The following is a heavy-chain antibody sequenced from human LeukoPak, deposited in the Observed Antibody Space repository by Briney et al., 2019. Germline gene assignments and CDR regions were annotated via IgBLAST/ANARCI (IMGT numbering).Heavy chain of an antibody. D-gene: IGHD1-14*01. CDR2: ISGSGGST. J-gene: IGHJ4*02. CDR1: GFTVHSNY. V-gene: IGHV3-23*01. Sequence: GGSLRLSCAASGFTVHSNYMSWGRQAPGKGLEWVSAISGSGGSTYYADSVKGRFTISRDNSKNTLYLQMNSLRAEDTAVYYCANAVPTGQDYWGQGTLVTVSS. CDR3: ANAVPTGQDY.